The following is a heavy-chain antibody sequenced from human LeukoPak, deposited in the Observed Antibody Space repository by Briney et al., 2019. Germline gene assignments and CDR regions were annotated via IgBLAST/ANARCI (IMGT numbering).Heavy chain of an antibody. V-gene: IGHV1-8*01. CDR3: ARPATVVTKEFDY. CDR1: GYTFTSCD. D-gene: IGHD4-23*01. Sequence: ASVKVSCKASGYTFTSCDINWVRQATGQGLEWMGWMNPNSGNTGYAQKFQGRVTMTRNTSISTAYMELSSLRSEDTAVYYCARPATVVTKEFDYWGQGTLVTVSS. CDR2: MNPNSGNT. J-gene: IGHJ4*02.